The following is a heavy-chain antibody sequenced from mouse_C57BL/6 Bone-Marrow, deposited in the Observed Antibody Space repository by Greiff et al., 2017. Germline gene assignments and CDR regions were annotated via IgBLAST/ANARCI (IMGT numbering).Heavy chain of an antibody. J-gene: IGHJ4*01. D-gene: IGHD2-3*01. CDR2: IDPNSGGT. CDR1: GYTFTSYW. CDR3: ARSRWLLLNAMDY. Sequence: QVQLQQPGAELVKPGASVKLSCKASGYTFTSYWMHWVKQRPGRGLEWLGRIDPNSGGTKYNEQFKSKATLTVDKPSSTAYMQLSSLTSEDSAVYYCARSRWLLLNAMDYWGQGTSVTVSS. V-gene: IGHV1-72*01.